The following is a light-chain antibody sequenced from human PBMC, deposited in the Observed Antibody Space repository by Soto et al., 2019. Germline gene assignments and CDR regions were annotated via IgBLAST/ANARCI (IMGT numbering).Light chain of an antibody. CDR2: DVI. CDR3: TSYTSSVTLV. J-gene: IGLJ3*02. Sequence: QPVLTQPASVSGSPGQSITISCTGTSSDVGAYNYVSWYQQHPGKVPKLIIYDVINRPSGVSSRFSGSKSVNTASLTISGLQAEDEADYYGTSYTSSVTLVFGGGTKLTVL. V-gene: IGLV2-14*01. CDR1: SSDVGAYNY.